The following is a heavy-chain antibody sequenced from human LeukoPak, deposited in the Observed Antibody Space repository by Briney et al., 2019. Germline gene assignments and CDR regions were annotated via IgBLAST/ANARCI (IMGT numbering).Heavy chain of an antibody. D-gene: IGHD3-22*01. CDR1: GYTFTGYY. CDR2: INPNSGGT. V-gene: IGHV1-2*02. J-gene: IGHJ4*02. CDR3: ARGPQYYYDSSGYSDY. Sequence: ASVKVSCKASGYTFTGYYMHWVRPAPGQGLEWMGWINPNSGGTNYAQKFQGRVTMTRDTSISTAYMELSRLRSDDTAVYYCARGPQYYYDSSGYSDYWGQGTLVTVSS.